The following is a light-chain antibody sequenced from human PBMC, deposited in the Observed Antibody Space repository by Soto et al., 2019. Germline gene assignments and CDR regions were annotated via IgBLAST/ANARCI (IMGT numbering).Light chain of an antibody. V-gene: IGLV1-44*01. CDR1: NSNIGSNT. CDR3: EAWDDSLNGRV. J-gene: IGLJ1*01. Sequence: QSVLTQPPSASGTPGQRVTISCSGSNSNIGSNTVNWYQQLPGTAPKLLIYYHNLRPSGVPDRFSGSKSGTSASLAISGLQSDDEADYYCEAWDDSLNGRVFGTGTKLTVL. CDR2: YHN.